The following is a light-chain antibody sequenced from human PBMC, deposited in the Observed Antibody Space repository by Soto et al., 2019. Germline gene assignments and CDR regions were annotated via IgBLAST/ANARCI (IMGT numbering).Light chain of an antibody. CDR2: GAS. CDR3: QQYGSSAT. J-gene: IGKJ4*01. Sequence: EIVLTQSPDTLSLSPGERATLSCRASQSVSSSYLAWYQQKPGQAPRLLIYGASSRATGIPDRLSGSGSGTDFTLTISRLEPEDFAVYYCQQYGSSATFGGGTKVEIK. CDR1: QSVSSSY. V-gene: IGKV3-20*01.